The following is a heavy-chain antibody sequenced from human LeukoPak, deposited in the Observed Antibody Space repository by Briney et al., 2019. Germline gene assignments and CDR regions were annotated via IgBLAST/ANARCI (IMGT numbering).Heavy chain of an antibody. V-gene: IGHV4-59*01. CDR1: GDSISSYY. CDR2: IYYIGST. Sequence: PSETLSLTCTVSGDSISSYYWSWIRQPPGKGLEWIGYIYYIGSTNYNPSPKSRVTISLDTSKNQFPLKLSSVTAADTAVYYCARDYAFDIWGQGTLVTVSS. J-gene: IGHJ3*02. CDR3: ARDYAFDI.